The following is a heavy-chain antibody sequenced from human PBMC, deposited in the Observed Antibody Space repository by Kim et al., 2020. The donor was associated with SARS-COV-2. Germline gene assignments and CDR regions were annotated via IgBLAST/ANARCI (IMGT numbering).Heavy chain of an antibody. J-gene: IGHJ5*02. CDR1: GGSISSGGYY. V-gene: IGHV4-31*03. Sequence: SETWSLTCTVSGGSISSGGYYWSWIRQHPGKGLEWIGYIYYSGSTYYNPSLKSRVTISVDTSKNQFSLKLSSVTAADTAVYYCARLLKGAIFGVVWWFDPWGQGTLVTVSS. D-gene: IGHD3-3*01. CDR2: IYYSGST. CDR3: ARLLKGAIFGVVWWFDP.